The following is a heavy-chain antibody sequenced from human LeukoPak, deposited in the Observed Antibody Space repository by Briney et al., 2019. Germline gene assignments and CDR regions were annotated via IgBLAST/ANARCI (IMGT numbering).Heavy chain of an antibody. J-gene: IGHJ6*03. CDR1: GFTFSSYA. V-gene: IGHV1-69*06. CDR2: IIPIFGTA. Sequence: KSGGSLRLSCAASGFTFSSYAISWVRQAPGQGLEWMGGIIPIFGTANYAQKFQGRVTITADKSTSTAYMELSSLRSEDTAVYYCARGVVVTRLDGYYYMDVWGKGTTVTVSS. CDR3: ARGVVVTRLDGYYYMDV. D-gene: IGHD2-21*02.